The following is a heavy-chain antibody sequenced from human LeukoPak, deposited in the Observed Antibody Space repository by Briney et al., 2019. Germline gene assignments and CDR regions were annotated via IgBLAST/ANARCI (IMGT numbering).Heavy chain of an antibody. CDR3: ARRGGMGATRGSIDY. D-gene: IGHD1-26*01. Sequence: PSETLSLTCTVSGGSISSSSYYWGWIRQPPGKGLEWIGSIYYSGSTYYNPSLKSRVTISVDTSKNQFSLKLSSVTTADTAVYYCARRGGMGATRGSIDYWGQGTLVTVSS. CDR2: IYYSGST. V-gene: IGHV4-39*01. CDR1: GGSISSSSYY. J-gene: IGHJ4*02.